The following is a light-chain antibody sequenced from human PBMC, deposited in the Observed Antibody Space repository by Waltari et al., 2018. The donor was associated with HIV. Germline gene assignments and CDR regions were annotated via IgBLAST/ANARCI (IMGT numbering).Light chain of an antibody. CDR3: CSYAGSDTLV. V-gene: IGLV2-23*02. J-gene: IGLJ3*02. CDR1: NSHGGNYNL. CDR2: EVT. Sequence: QSALTQPASVSGSPGQPITISGTGTNSHGGNYNLVSWYRQHPDKAPKLLIFEVTRRPSGVSDRFSGSKSGNTASLTISGLQAEDEADYYCCSYAGSDTLVFGGGTKLTVL.